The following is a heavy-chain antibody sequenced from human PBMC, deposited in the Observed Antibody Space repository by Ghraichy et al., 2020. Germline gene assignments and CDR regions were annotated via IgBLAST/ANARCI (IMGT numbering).Heavy chain of an antibody. V-gene: IGHV1-69*13. Sequence: SVKVSCKASGGTFSSYAISWVRQAPGQGLEWMGGIIPIFGTANYAQKFQGRVTITADESTSTAYMELSSLRSEDTAVYYCARRNYDFWSTPTTLPKEWYFDLWGRGTLVTVSS. D-gene: IGHD3-3*01. CDR1: GGTFSSYA. CDR2: IIPIFGTA. CDR3: ARRNYDFWSTPTTLPKEWYFDL. J-gene: IGHJ2*01.